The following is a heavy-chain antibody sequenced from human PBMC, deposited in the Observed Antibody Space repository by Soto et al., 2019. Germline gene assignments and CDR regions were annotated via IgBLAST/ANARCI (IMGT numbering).Heavy chain of an antibody. CDR3: VRVVAIPGHRDN. CDR2: IVPIVDTS. J-gene: IGHJ4*01. CDR1: GGTFSSYA. D-gene: IGHD2-15*01. V-gene: IGHV1-69*12. Sequence: QVQLVQSGAEVRQPASSVKVSCKTSGGTFSSYAISWVRQAPGQGLEWMGGIVPIVDTSTYAQKFQGRVTITADESTSTVYRELSSLGPDDPAVYYCVRVVAIPGHRDNWGHGTLVTVSS.